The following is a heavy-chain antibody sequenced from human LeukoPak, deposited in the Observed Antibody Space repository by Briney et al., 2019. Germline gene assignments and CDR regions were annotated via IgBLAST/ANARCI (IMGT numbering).Heavy chain of an antibody. D-gene: IGHD3-16*01. CDR3: ARDQRRDYGDYFDN. CDR2: THYSGST. V-gene: IGHV4-59*01. Sequence: SETLSLTCTVSGDSISSYFWSWIRQSPGKGLEWIGYTHYSGSTSYNPSLTSRVTISLDTSKNQFYLKLSSVTASDTAVYYCARDQRRDYGDYFDNWGQGTQVTVSS. CDR1: GDSISSYF. J-gene: IGHJ4*02.